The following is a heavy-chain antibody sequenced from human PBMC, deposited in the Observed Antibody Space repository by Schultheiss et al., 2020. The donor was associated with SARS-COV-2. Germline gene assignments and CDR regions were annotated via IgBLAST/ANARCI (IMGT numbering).Heavy chain of an antibody. D-gene: IGHD6-13*01. V-gene: IGHV3-33*01. CDR1: GFTFSSYG. J-gene: IGHJ6*02. Sequence: GESLKISCAASGFTFSSYGMHWVRQAPGKGLEWVAVIWYDGSNKYYADSVKGRFTISRDNSKNTLYLQMNSLRAEDTAVYYCARRGAGYSSSWYVGGSGWYQDYYYGMDVWGQGTTVTVSS. CDR2: IWYDGSNK. CDR3: ARRGAGYSSSWYVGGSGWYQDYYYGMDV.